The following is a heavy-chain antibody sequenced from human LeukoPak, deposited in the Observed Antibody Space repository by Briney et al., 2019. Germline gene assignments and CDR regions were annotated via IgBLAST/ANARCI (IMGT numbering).Heavy chain of an antibody. V-gene: IGHV4-4*09. CDR1: GGSIRSDY. CDR3: AIGQLVPFV. Sequence: PSETLSLTCSVSGGSIRSDYWAWIRQSPEKGLEWIGYIYTSGSTNYNPSLESRVTISVDTSKNQFSLKLSSVTAADTAVYYCAIGQLVPFVWGQGTLVTVSS. CDR2: IYTSGST. D-gene: IGHD6-6*01. J-gene: IGHJ4*02.